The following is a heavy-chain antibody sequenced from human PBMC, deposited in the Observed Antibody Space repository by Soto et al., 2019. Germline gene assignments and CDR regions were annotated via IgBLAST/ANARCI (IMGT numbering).Heavy chain of an antibody. V-gene: IGHV3-21*01. J-gene: IGHJ5*02. CDR3: ARALLSQTLHTTATDT. Sequence: GGSLRLSCAASGFTFSSYSMNWVRQAPGKGLEWVSSISSSSSYIYYADSVKGRFTISRDNAKNSLYLQMNSLRAEDTAVYYCARALLSQTLHTTATDTWGQGTLVTVSS. CDR1: GFTFSSYS. D-gene: IGHD3-10*01. CDR2: ISSSSSYI.